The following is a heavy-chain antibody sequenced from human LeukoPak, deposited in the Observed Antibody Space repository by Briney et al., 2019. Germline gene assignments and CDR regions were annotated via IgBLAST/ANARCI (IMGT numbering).Heavy chain of an antibody. CDR1: GGSFSGYY. J-gene: IGHJ6*04. CDR3: ARGVRYYGSGSTIGMDV. Sequence: PLETLSLTCAVYGGSFSGYYWSWIRQPPGKGLEWIGEINHSGSTNYNPSLKSRVTISVDTSKNQFSLKLSSVTAADTAVYYCARGVRYYGSGSTIGMDVWGKGTTVTVSS. D-gene: IGHD3-10*01. CDR2: INHSGST. V-gene: IGHV4-34*01.